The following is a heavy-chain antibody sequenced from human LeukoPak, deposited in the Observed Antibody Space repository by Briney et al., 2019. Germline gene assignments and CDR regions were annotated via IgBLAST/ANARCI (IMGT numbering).Heavy chain of an antibody. CDR3: ARVLNYYDNSGNFYFFDY. V-gene: IGHV4-31*03. CDR2: IYYSGDT. D-gene: IGHD3-22*01. Sequence: SQTLSLTCSVSGASISTSGHYWSWVRQHPGKGLDWIGYIYYSGDTHYNASLRSRVSISVDTSQSQFSLKLSSVTAADTAVDYCARVLNYYDNSGNFYFFDYWGQGTPVTVSS. CDR1: GASISTSGHY. J-gene: IGHJ4*02.